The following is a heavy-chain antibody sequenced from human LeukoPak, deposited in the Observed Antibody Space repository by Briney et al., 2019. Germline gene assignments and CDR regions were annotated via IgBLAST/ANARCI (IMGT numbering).Heavy chain of an antibody. Sequence: GGSLRLSCAASGFTFSRYDMHWVRQAPGKGLEWVAFIRYDGSKEYYADSVKGRFTISRDNSKNTLYLQMNSLRTEDTAVYYCAKSPTYGRFDYWGQGTLVTASS. CDR3: AKSPTYGRFDY. CDR2: IRYDGSKE. V-gene: IGHV3-30*02. D-gene: IGHD4-17*01. CDR1: GFTFSRYD. J-gene: IGHJ4*02.